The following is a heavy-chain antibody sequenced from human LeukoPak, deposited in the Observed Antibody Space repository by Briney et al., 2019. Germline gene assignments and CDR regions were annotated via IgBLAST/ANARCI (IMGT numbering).Heavy chain of an antibody. CDR3: ARGGRFPCDY. V-gene: IGHV4-59*01. CDR2: IYYSGCT. J-gene: IGHJ4*02. D-gene: IGHD2-21*01. Sequence: SETLSLTCTVSGGSISSYYWSWIRQPPGKGLEWIGYIYYSGCTNYNPSLKSRVTISVDTSKNQFSLKLSSVTAADTAVYYCARGGRFPCDYWGQGTLVTVSS. CDR1: GGSISSYY.